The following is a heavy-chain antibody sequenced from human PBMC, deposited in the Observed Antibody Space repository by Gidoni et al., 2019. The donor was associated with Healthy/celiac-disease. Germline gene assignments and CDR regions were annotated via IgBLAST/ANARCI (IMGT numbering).Heavy chain of an antibody. D-gene: IGHD5-12*01. CDR3: AKDIASQSGYDPGVGGMDV. CDR1: GFTFSSNG. CDR2: ISYDGSNK. V-gene: IGHV3-30*18. J-gene: IGHJ6*02. Sequence: QVQPVASGGGVVQPGRSLRLPCAASGFTFSSNGVHWVRQAPGKGLEWVAVISYDGSNKYYADSVKGRFTISRDNSKNTLYLQMNSLRAEDTAVYYCAKDIASQSGYDPGVGGMDVWGQGTTVTVSS.